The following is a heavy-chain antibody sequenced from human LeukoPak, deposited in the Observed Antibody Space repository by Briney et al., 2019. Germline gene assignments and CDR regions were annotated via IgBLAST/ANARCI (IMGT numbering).Heavy chain of an antibody. J-gene: IGHJ4*02. CDR2: IKPNTGAT. V-gene: IGHV1-2*02. D-gene: IGHD5-24*01. CDR1: GYTFTGHY. Sequence: ASVNVSCKASGYTFTGHYMHWVRQAPAQGLEWMGWIKPNTGATYYAQNFQGRFTMTTDTSISTVYMELSSLRSDDTAVYYCARDNRWGPDYWGQGTLVTVST. CDR3: ARDNRWGPDY.